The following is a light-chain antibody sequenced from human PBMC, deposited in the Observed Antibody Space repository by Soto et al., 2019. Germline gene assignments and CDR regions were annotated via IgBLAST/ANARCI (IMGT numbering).Light chain of an antibody. CDR1: QVISSY. V-gene: IGKV1-9*01. CDR3: QQLNSYPLT. Sequence: DIQLTQSPSFLSPSVGDRVTITCRASQVISSYLAWYKQKPGKAPKLLIYAASTLQIGVPSRFSGSGSGTEFTLTISSLQPEDFATYYCQQLNSYPLTFGGGTKVEIK. J-gene: IGKJ4*01. CDR2: AAS.